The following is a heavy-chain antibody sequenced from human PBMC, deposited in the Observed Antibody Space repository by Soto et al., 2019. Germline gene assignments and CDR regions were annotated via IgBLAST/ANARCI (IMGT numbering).Heavy chain of an antibody. V-gene: IGHV1-18*01. CDR3: ARAGYCSGGSCSVWYFYV. Sequence: QVQLVQSGAEVKKPGASVKVSCKASGYTFTSHGISWVRQAPGQGLEWMGWISAHNGNTKYAQKLQGRVTMTTDTSTRTAYMEMRSLRSDDTAVYYCARAGYCSGGSCSVWYFYVWGRGTLVTVSS. CDR1: GYTFTSHG. CDR2: ISAHNGNT. J-gene: IGHJ2*01. D-gene: IGHD2-15*01.